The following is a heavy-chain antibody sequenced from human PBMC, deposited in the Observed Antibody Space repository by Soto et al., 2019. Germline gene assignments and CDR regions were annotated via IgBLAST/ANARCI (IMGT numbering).Heavy chain of an antibody. J-gene: IGHJ5*02. Sequence: QLQLQESGSGLVKPSQTLSLTCAVSGGSISSGGYSWSWFRQPPGMGLEWIRYMYHNRKTYYNPTLTSRVTISVGRSKNQFSLKLSSVTAADTAMYYCARVPSPWGQGTLVTVSS. CDR1: GGSISSGGYS. CDR3: ARVPSP. CDR2: MYHNRKT. V-gene: IGHV4-30-2*01.